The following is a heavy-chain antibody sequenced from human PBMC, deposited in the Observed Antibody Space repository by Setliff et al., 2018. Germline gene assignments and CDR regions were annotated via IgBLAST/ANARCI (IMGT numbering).Heavy chain of an antibody. CDR1: GFTFSSYA. CDR2: INPNSGGT. J-gene: IGHJ4*02. CDR3: ARGLIVLPGPSGDMGYFDY. D-gene: IGHD2-8*01. V-gene: IGHV1-2*06. Sequence: ASVKVSCAASGFTFSSYAMHWVRQAPGQGLEWMGRINPNSGGTNYAQKFQGRVTMTRDTSISTAYMELSSLRSEDTAVYYCARGLIVLPGPSGDMGYFDYWGQGTLVTVSS.